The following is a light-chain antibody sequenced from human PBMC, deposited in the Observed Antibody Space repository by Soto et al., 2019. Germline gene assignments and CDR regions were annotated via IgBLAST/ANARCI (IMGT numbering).Light chain of an antibody. J-gene: IGLJ1*01. Sequence: SALTQPPSVSGSPGPSVTIPCTGTSSDVGSSNRVSWYRQPPGTAPKLMIYEVSNRPSGVPDRFSGSKSGNTASLTISGLQAEYDADYSSATYTTSPARFVSRTGTMVNVL. V-gene: IGLV2-18*02. CDR2: EVS. CDR1: SSDVGSSNR. CDR3: ATYTTSPARFV.